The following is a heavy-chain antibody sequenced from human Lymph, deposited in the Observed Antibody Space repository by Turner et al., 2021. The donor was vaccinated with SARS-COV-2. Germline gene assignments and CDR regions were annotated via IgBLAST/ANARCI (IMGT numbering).Heavy chain of an antibody. V-gene: IGHV1-24*01. D-gene: IGHD2-15*01. J-gene: IGHJ6*02. Sequence: QVQLVQSGAEVKKPGASVKVSCKLSGYTLTQLSMHWVRQAPGKGLEWMGGFDPEDGEIIYAQKFQGRVTMTEDTSTDTAYMELSSLRSEDTAVYYCATVLCTGSSCYYYGMDVWGQGTTVTVSS. CDR2: FDPEDGEI. CDR3: ATVLCTGSSCYYYGMDV. CDR1: GYTLTQLS.